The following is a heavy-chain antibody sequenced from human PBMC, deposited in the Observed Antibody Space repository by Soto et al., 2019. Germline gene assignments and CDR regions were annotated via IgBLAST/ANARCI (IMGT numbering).Heavy chain of an antibody. D-gene: IGHD5-12*01. V-gene: IGHV4-34*01. CDR2: INHSGST. CDR3: ARGHSGYDFDY. CDR1: GGSFSGYY. Sequence: PSETLSLTCAVYGGSFSGYYWSWIRQPPGKGLEWIGEINHSGSTNYNPSLKSRVTISVDTSKNQFSLKLSSVTAADTAVYYCARGHSGYDFDYWGQGTLVTVSS. J-gene: IGHJ4*02.